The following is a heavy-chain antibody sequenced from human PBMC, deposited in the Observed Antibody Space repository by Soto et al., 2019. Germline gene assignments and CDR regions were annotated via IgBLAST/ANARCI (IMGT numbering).Heavy chain of an antibody. CDR3: ARDGDRGYYFDY. CDR1: GGSISSGGYS. J-gene: IGHJ4*02. D-gene: IGHD3-10*01. Sequence: SETLSLTCAVSGGSISSGGYSWSWIRQPPGKGLEWIGYIYHSGSTYYNPSLKSRVTISVDRSKNQFSLKLSSVTAADTAVYYCARDGDRGYYFDYWGQGTLVTVSS. CDR2: IYHSGST. V-gene: IGHV4-30-2*01.